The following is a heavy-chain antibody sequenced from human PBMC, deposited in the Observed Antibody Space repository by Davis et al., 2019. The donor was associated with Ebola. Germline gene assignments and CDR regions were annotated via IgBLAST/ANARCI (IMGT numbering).Heavy chain of an antibody. J-gene: IGHJ5*02. Sequence: GGSLRLSRAASGFTFSHYWMSWVRQAPGKGLEWVSYISSSGSTIYYADSVKGRFTISRDNAKNSLYLQMNSLRAEDTAGYYCARRYDYIWGSSIDPWGQGTLVTVSS. V-gene: IGHV3-11*01. CDR3: ARRYDYIWGSSIDP. CDR1: GFTFSHYW. CDR2: ISSSGSTI. D-gene: IGHD3-16*01.